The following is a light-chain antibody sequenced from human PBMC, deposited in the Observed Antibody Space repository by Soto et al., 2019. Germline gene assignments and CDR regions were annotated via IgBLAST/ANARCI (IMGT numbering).Light chain of an antibody. Sequence: EILMTQSPAILSVSPGERATLSCRASQSVSNYLAWYQQKPGQAPRLLIYGASTRATGIPARFSGSGSGTEFTLTISSLQSEDFAVYHCQQYNNWPRTFGQGTKVEIK. CDR2: GAS. V-gene: IGKV3-15*01. CDR1: QSVSNY. J-gene: IGKJ1*01. CDR3: QQYNNWPRT.